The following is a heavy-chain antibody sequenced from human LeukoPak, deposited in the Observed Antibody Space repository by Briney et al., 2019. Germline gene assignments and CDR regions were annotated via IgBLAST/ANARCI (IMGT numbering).Heavy chain of an antibody. CDR2: MNPNSGNT. V-gene: IGHV1-8*01. CDR3: AMALIAVAGINWFDP. Sequence: PGASVKVSCKASGYTFTSYDINWVRQATGQGLEWMGWMNPNSGNTGYAQKFQGRVTMTRNTSISTAYMELSSLRSEDTAVYYCAMALIAVAGINWFDPWGQGTLVTVSS. CDR1: GYTFTSYD. J-gene: IGHJ5*02. D-gene: IGHD6-19*01.